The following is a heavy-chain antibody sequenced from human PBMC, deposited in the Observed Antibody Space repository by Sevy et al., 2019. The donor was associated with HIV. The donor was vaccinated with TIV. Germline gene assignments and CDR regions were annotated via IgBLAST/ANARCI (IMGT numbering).Heavy chain of an antibody. CDR2: INSGGGST. CDR3: AKDVVGGYYDSSGYSDH. Sequence: GSLRLSFAASGFTFTEFVMSWVRQAPGEGLEGVSTINSGGGSTYYADSVKGRFTISRDNSQNTLDLQMNSLRAEDTAVYYCAKDVVGGYYDSSGYSDHWGQGTLVTVSS. J-gene: IGHJ4*02. D-gene: IGHD3-22*01. CDR1: GFTFTEFV. V-gene: IGHV3-23*01.